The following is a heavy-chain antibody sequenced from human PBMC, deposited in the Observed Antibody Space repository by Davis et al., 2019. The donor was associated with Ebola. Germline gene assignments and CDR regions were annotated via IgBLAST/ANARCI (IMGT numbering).Heavy chain of an antibody. CDR1: GFSFTNNA. CDR2: IKQDGSEK. Sequence: GESLKISCAGSGFSFTNNAMSWVRQAPGKGLEWVANIKQDGSEKYYVDSVKGRFTISRDNAKNSLYLQMNSLRAEDTAVYYCARDWLRLLVYWGQGTLVTVSS. D-gene: IGHD5-12*01. J-gene: IGHJ4*02. CDR3: ARDWLRLLVY. V-gene: IGHV3-7*03.